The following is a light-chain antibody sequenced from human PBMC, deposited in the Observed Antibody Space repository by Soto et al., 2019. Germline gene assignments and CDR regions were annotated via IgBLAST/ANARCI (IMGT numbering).Light chain of an antibody. Sequence: EFELTQSPATLSLSPGERATLSCRASQSVTSYLAWYQQKPGQAPRLLIYDVSNRATGIPARFSGSGSGTDFTLAISSLEPEDFAVYYCQQRGTFGGGTKVDIK. CDR3: QQRGT. CDR2: DVS. J-gene: IGKJ4*01. V-gene: IGKV3-11*01. CDR1: QSVTSY.